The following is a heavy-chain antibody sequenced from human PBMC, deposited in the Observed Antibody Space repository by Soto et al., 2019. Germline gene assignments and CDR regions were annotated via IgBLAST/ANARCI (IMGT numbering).Heavy chain of an antibody. J-gene: IGHJ6*02. Sequence: QVQLVQSGAEVKKPGASVKVSCKASGYTFTSYYMHWVRQAPGQGLEWMGIINPSGGSTSYAQKFQGKVNMNRDTSTSTVYMELRSLRSGDTAVYFCGGDSTSVGGGGHDYYGMDVWGQGTTVTVSS. D-gene: IGHD2-15*01. CDR2: INPSGGST. CDR1: GYTFTSYY. V-gene: IGHV1-46*01. CDR3: GGDSTSVGGGGHDYYGMDV.